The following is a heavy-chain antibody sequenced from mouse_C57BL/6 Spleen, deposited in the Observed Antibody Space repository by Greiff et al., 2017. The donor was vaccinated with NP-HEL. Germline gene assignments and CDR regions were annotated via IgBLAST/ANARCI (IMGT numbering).Heavy chain of an antibody. CDR1: GYSFTGYF. V-gene: IGHV1-37*01. Sequence: EVKLMESGPELVKPGASVKISCKASGYSFTGYFMNWVKQSHGKSLEWIGRINPYNGDTFYNQKFKGKATLTVDKSSSTAHMELLSLTSEDFAVYYCARGADYYGSSRYYFDYWGQGTTLTVSS. J-gene: IGHJ2*01. CDR2: INPYNGDT. CDR3: ARGADYYGSSRYYFDY. D-gene: IGHD1-1*01.